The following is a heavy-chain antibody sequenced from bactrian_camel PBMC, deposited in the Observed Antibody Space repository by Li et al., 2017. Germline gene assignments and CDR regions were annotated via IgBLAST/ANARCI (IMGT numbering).Heavy chain of an antibody. J-gene: IGHJ4*01. CDR2: VDSLGIP. CDR3: SALRLDGPGTCWDRLRAVENTY. CDR1: GGTASGNC. D-gene: IGHD4*01. V-gene: IGHV3S57*01. Sequence: HVQLVESGGGLVQAGGSLTLSCAVSGGTASGNCMGRLRQVPGKEREGVATVDSLGIPTYADSVKGRFTLSRDKAKNTLYLRMNSLTPEDTGMYICSALRLDGPGTCWDRLRAVENTYSGQGTQVTVS.